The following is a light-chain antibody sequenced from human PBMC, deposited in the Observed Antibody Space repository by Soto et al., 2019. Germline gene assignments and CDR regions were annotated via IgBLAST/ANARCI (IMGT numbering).Light chain of an antibody. V-gene: IGKV3-20*01. Sequence: EIVLTQSPGTLSLSPWERATLSCRASQSVSNNYLAWYQQKPGQAPRLLIYGASNRATGIPDRFSGSGSGTDFTLTISRLEPEDFAVYYCQQYGSSGTFGQGTKVEIK. CDR2: GAS. CDR3: QQYGSSGT. J-gene: IGKJ1*01. CDR1: QSVSNNY.